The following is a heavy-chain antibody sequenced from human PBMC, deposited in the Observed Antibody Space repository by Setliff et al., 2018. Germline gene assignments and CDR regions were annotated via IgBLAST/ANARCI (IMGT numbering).Heavy chain of an antibody. CDR3: ATVKRGGTSGTSYLYYYMDV. CDR1: GISISRYY. J-gene: IGHJ6*03. CDR2: MYYRGST. V-gene: IGHV4-59*01. D-gene: IGHD4-17*01. Sequence: SETLSLTCNVSGISISRYYWSWIRQSPERGLEWIGYMYYRGSTNYNPSLKSRVTLSIDTSKKQFSLNLTSVTAADTAVYYCATVKRGGTSGTSYLYYYMDVWGKGTTVTVSS.